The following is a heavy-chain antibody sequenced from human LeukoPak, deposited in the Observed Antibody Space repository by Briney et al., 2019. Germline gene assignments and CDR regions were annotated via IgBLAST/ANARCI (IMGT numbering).Heavy chain of an antibody. Sequence: SETLSLTCAVYGGSFSGYYWSWIRQPPGKGLEWIGEINHSGSTNYNPSLKSRVTISVDTSKNLFSLKLSSVTAADTAVYYCARGGLNYYYYYMDVWGKGTTVTISS. V-gene: IGHV4-34*01. CDR1: GGSFSGYY. J-gene: IGHJ6*03. CDR2: INHSGST. CDR3: ARGGLNYYYYYMDV.